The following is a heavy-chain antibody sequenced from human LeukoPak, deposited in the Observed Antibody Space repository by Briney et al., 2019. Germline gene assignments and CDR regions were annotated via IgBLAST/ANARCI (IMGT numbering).Heavy chain of an antibody. CDR2: ITSGSSDI. V-gene: IGHV3-21*01. D-gene: IGHD6-13*01. Sequence: GGSLRLSCAASGFTFSSYTMNWARQAPGKGLEWVSSITSGSSDISYADSVKGRFIISRDNAKNSLYLQMNSLRAEDTALYYCARDSAAAGFDPWGQGTLVTVSS. CDR3: ARDSAAAGFDP. J-gene: IGHJ5*02. CDR1: GFTFSSYT.